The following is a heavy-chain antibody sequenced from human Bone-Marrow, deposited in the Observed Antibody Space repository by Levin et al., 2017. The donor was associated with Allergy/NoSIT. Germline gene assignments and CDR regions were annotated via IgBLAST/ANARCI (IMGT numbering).Heavy chain of an antibody. CDR3: AREGQWLGELDY. Sequence: SETLSLTCTVSGGPFSSFYWSWIRQPAGKGLEWIGRIFTSGTADYNPSLGSRVTMSVDTAKNQVSLKLTSVTAADTAVYYGAREGQWLGELDYWGQGRLVAVSS. J-gene: IGHJ4*02. V-gene: IGHV4-4*07. CDR2: IFTSGTA. D-gene: IGHD6-19*01. CDR1: GGPFSSFY.